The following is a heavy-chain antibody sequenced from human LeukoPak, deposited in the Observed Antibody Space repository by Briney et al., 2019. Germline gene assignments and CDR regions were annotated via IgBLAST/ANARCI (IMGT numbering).Heavy chain of an antibody. CDR3: ASEYSYGAFDI. Sequence: PGGSLRLSCAASGFTVSSNYMSWVRQAPGKGQEWVSVIYSGGSTYYADSVKGRFTISRDNSKNTLYLQMNSLRAEDTAVYYCASEYSYGAFDIWGQGTMVTVSS. CDR1: GFTVSSNY. CDR2: IYSGGST. V-gene: IGHV3-53*01. J-gene: IGHJ3*02. D-gene: IGHD5-18*01.